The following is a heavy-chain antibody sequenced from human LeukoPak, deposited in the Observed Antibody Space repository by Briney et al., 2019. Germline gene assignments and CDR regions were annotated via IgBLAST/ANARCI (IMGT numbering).Heavy chain of an antibody. CDR1: GGSISSSSYY. CDR3: ARDGARLPAAS. CDR2: IYYSGST. D-gene: IGHD2-2*01. V-gene: IGHV4-39*02. Sequence: KPSETLSLTCTVSGGSISSSSYYWGWIRQPPGKGLEWIGSIYYSGSTYYNPSLKSRVTISVDTSKNQFSLKLSSVTAADTAVYYCARDGARLPAASWGQGTLVTVSS. J-gene: IGHJ4*02.